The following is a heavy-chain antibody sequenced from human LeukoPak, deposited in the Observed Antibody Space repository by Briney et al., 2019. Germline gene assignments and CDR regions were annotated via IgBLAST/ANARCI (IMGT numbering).Heavy chain of an antibody. D-gene: IGHD6-6*01. CDR1: GFTFSSFA. V-gene: IGHV3-30*10. Sequence: GGSLRLSCAASGFTFSSFAMHWVRQAPGMGLEWVTLISFDGSNKYYTDSVKGRFTISRDNSKNTLYLQMNSLRAEDTAFYYWARAPFSYSSSPGAYSPNMDLGARGPTVPFS. CDR3: ARAPFSYSSSPGAYSPNMDL. J-gene: IGHJ6*03. CDR2: ISFDGSNK.